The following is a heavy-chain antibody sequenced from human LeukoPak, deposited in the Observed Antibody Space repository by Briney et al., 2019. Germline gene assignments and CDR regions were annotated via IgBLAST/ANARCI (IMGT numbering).Heavy chain of an antibody. V-gene: IGHV3-49*03. Sequence: GGSLRLSCTASGFTFGDYAMCWFRQAPGKGLEWVGFIRSKAYGGTTEYAASVKGRFTISRDDSKSIAYLQMNSLKTEDTAVYYCTRSGITMIVVVTDNWFDPWGQGTLVTVSS. J-gene: IGHJ5*02. D-gene: IGHD3-22*01. CDR3: TRSGITMIVVVTDNWFDP. CDR1: GFTFGDYA. CDR2: IRSKAYGGTT.